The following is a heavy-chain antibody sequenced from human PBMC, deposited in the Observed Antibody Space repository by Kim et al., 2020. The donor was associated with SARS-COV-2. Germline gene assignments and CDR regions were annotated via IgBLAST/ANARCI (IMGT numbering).Heavy chain of an antibody. J-gene: IGHJ6*02. Sequence: SETLSLTCAVYGGSFSGYYWSWIRQPPGKGLEWIGEINHSGSTNYNPSLKSRVTISVDTSKNQFSLKLSSVTAADTAVYYCASGGVPADYSYGIYYYYGMDVWGQGTTVTVSS. CDR1: GGSFSGYY. CDR2: INHSGST. D-gene: IGHD5-18*01. V-gene: IGHV4-34*01. CDR3: ASGGVPADYSYGIYYYYGMDV.